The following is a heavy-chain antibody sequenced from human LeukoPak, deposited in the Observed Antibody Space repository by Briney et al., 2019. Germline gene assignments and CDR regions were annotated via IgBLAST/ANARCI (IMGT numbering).Heavy chain of an antibody. Sequence: SETLSLTCTVSGGSISSSSYYWGWIRQPPGKGLEWIGSIYYSGSTYYNPSLKSRVTISVDTSKNQFSLKLSSVTAADTAVYYCARASAYSTSSGVNYWGQGALVTVSS. CDR3: ARASAYSTSSGVNY. D-gene: IGHD6-6*01. V-gene: IGHV4-39*01. CDR1: GGSISSSSYY. J-gene: IGHJ4*02. CDR2: IYYSGST.